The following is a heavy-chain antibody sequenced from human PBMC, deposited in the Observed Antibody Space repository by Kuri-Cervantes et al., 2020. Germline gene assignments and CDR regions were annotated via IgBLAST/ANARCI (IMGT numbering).Heavy chain of an antibody. J-gene: IGHJ6*03. CDR3: ARQGKVPGYCSSTSCYYYYYMDV. CDR2: ISASGGST. CDR1: GFTFSSHA. Sequence: GGSLRLSCAASGFTFSSHAMSWVRQAPAKGLEWFSAISASGGSTYYADSVKGRFTISRDNSKNTLYLQMNSLRAEDTAVYYCARQGKVPGYCSSTSCYYYYYMDVWGKGTTVTVSS. V-gene: IGHV3-23*01. D-gene: IGHD2-2*03.